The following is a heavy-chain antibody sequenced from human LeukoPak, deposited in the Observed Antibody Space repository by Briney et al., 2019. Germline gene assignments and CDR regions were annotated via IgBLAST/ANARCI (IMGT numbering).Heavy chain of an antibody. D-gene: IGHD6-13*01. CDR1: GYTFTSYD. J-gene: IGHJ4*02. CDR2: MNPNSGGT. Sequence: ASVKVSCKASGYTFTSYDINWVRQATGQGLEWMGWMNPNSGGTNYAQKFQGRVTMTRDTSISTAYMELSRLRSDDTAVYYCARGEQQLVFLVDYWGQGTLVTVSS. V-gene: IGHV1-2*02. CDR3: ARGEQQLVFLVDY.